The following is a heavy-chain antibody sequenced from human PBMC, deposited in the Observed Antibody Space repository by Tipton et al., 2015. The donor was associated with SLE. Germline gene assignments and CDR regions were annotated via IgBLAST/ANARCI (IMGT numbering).Heavy chain of an antibody. D-gene: IGHD2-8*01. V-gene: IGHV4-39*07. J-gene: IGHJ4*03. CDR1: GGSISSSNYY. CDR2: IYYSGST. Sequence: TLSLTCTVSGGSISSSNYYWGWIRQPPGKGLEWIGSIYYSGSTYDNPSLKSRVSISVDTSKNQFFLNLHSVTAADTAVYYCARGGASVLIRNCYFDYWGQGSLVTVSS. CDR3: ARGGASVLIRNCYFDY.